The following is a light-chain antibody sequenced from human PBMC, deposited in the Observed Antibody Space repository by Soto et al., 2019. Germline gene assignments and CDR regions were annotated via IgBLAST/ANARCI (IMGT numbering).Light chain of an antibody. V-gene: IGKV3-11*01. CDR3: QQRSDRPPT. CDR1: QSVSNY. J-gene: IGKJ5*01. Sequence: EIVLTQSPATLSLSPGERANLSCRASQSVSNYLAWYQHKPGQAPRLLIYDTSNRATGIPARFSGSGSGTDFTLTISSLEPEDFAVYYCQQRSDRPPTFGQGTRLDIK. CDR2: DTS.